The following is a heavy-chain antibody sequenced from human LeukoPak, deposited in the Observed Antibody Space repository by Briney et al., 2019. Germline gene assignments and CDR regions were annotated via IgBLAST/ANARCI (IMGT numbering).Heavy chain of an antibody. V-gene: IGHV4-59*12. Sequence: SETLSLTCTVSGGSISSYYWSWIRQPPGKGLEWIGYIYYSGSTNYNPSLKSRVTISVDTSKNQFSLKLSSVTAADTAVYYCARCSDDDIVVVPAAIYAFDIWGQGTMVTVSS. CDR2: IYYSGST. D-gene: IGHD2-2*01. J-gene: IGHJ3*02. CDR3: ARCSDDDIVVVPAAIYAFDI. CDR1: GGSISSYY.